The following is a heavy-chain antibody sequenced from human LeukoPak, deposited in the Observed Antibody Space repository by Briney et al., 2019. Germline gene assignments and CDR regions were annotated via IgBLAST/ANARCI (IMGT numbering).Heavy chain of an antibody. J-gene: IGHJ6*02. CDR2: ISSSSSYI. CDR3: ARDRYDFWSGYYYYYGMDV. Sequence: GGSLRLSCAASGFTFSSYAMHWVRQVPGKGLEWVSSISSSSSYIYYADSVKGRFTISRDNAKNSLYLQMNSLRAEDTAVYYCARDRYDFWSGYYYYYGMDVWGQGTTVTVSS. CDR1: GFTFSSYA. V-gene: IGHV3-21*01. D-gene: IGHD3-3*01.